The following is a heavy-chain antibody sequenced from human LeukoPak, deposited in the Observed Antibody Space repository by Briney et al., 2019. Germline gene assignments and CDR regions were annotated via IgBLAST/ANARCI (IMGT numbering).Heavy chain of an antibody. CDR2: IIPIFGTA. V-gene: IGHV1-69*01. Sequence: SVKVSCKASGGTFSSYAISWVRQAPGQGLEWMGGIIPIFGTANYAQKFQGRVTITADESTSTAYMELSGLRSEDAAVYYCARKKSGEDWGQGTLVTVSS. CDR1: GGTFSSYA. D-gene: IGHD1-26*01. CDR3: ARKKSGED. J-gene: IGHJ4*02.